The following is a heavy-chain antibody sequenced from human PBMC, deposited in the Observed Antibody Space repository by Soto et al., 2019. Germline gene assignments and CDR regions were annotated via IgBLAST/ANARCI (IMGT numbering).Heavy chain of an antibody. J-gene: IGHJ4*02. D-gene: IGHD3-22*01. V-gene: IGHV3-23*01. CDR2: ISGSGGST. CDR3: AKSYYYDSSGYFYFDY. Sequence: ACSLTLSSAASGLTVSSDSMSWVRQAPGKGLEWVSAISGSGGSTYYADSVKGRFTISRDNSKNTLYLQMNSLRAEDTAVYYCAKSYYYDSSGYFYFDYWGQGTLVTVSS. CDR1: GLTVSSDS.